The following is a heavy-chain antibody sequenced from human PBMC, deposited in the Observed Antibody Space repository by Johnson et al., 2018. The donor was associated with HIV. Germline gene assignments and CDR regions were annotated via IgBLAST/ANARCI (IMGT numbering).Heavy chain of an antibody. CDR2: IGGSGGRT. CDR1: GFTFSTYA. D-gene: IGHD3-22*01. CDR3: ARDPSYDMAHTDGFDI. Sequence: VQLVESGGGLVQPGGSLRLSCAASGFTFSTYAMNWVRQAPGKGLEWVSGIGGSGGRTYYPDSVKGRFTIARDNSKDTLYLQMNSLRAEDTAVYYCARDPSYDMAHTDGFDIWGQGTMVTVSS. V-gene: IGHV3-23*04. J-gene: IGHJ3*02.